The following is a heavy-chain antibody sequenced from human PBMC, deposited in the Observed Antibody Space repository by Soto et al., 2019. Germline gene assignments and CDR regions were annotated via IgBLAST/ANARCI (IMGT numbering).Heavy chain of an antibody. CDR3: ARDGGPAAIYYYYYYYMDV. D-gene: IGHD2-2*02. CDR1: GYTFTGYY. CDR2: INPNSGGT. J-gene: IGHJ6*03. Sequence: GASVKVSCKASGYTFTGYYMHWVRQAPGQRLEWMGWINPNSGGTNYAQKFQGWVTMTRDTSISTAYMELSRLRSDDTAVYYCARDGGPAAIYYYYYYYMDVWGKGTTVTVSS. V-gene: IGHV1-2*04.